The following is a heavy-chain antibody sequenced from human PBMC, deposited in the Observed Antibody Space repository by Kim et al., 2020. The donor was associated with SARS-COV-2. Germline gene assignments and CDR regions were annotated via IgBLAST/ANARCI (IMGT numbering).Heavy chain of an antibody. J-gene: IGHJ6*02. D-gene: IGHD2-2*01. Sequence: SVKVSCKASGFTFSNSAVQWVRQARGQRLEWIGWIDVGSGNTEYVQRFQERVTITRDMSTSAAYMELRSLSSDDTAVYYCAASSSTPNGYFGMYLWGQGTTVTVSS. V-gene: IGHV1-58*01. CDR2: IDVGSGNT. CDR3: AASSSTPNGYFGMYL. CDR1: GFTFSNSA.